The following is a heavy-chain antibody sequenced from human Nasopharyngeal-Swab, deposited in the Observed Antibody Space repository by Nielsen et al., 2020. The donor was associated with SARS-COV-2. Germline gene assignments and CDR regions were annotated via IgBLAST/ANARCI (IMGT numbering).Heavy chain of an antibody. CDR3: AGEGGGLWFRELSSYYYGMDV. Sequence: WVRQAPGQRLEWVGWINAGNGNTKYSQKFQGRVTITRDTSASTAYMELSSLRSEDTAVYYCAGEGGGLWFRELSSYYYGMDVWGQGTTVTVSS. J-gene: IGHJ6*02. CDR2: INAGNGNT. D-gene: IGHD3-10*01. V-gene: IGHV1-3*01.